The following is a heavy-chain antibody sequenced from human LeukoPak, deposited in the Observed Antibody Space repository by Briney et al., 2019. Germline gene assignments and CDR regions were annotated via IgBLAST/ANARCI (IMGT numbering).Heavy chain of an antibody. CDR1: GGTFSSYA. D-gene: IGHD3-10*01. CDR3: ATNSITMVRGVIIGPYYYYYGMDV. CDR2: IIPIFGTA. J-gene: IGHJ6*02. Sequence: TSVKVSCKASGGTFSSYAISWVRQAPGQGLEWMGGIIPIFGTANYAQKFQGRVTITADESTSTAYMELSSLRSEDTAVYYCATNSITMVRGVIIGPYYYYYGMDVWGQGTTVTVSS. V-gene: IGHV1-69*13.